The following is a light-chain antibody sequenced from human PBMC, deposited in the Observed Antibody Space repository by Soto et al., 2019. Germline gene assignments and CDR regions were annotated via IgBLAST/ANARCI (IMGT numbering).Light chain of an antibody. V-gene: IGKV3-15*01. CDR3: QQYNNWPRT. J-gene: IGKJ5*01. CDR2: GAS. Sequence: EIVFTQSPGTLSLSPGERATLSCRASQSVSSSNFAWYQQKPGQAPRPLIYGASTRATDIPGRFSGSGSGTEFTLTISSLQSEDFAVYYCQQYNNWPRTFGQGTRLDIK. CDR1: QSVSSSN.